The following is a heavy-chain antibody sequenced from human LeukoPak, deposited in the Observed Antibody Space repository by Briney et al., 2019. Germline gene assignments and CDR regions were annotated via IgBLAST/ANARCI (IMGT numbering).Heavy chain of an antibody. CDR3: ARGSLRFLEWLPYFDY. J-gene: IGHJ4*02. CDR1: RYSFTSYW. D-gene: IGHD3-3*01. CDR2: IYPGDSDT. Sequence: GESLKISCKGSRYSFTSYWIGWVRQMPGKGLEWMGIIYPGDSDTRYSPSFQGQVTISADKSISTAYLQWSSLKASDTAMYYCARGSLRFLEWLPYFDYWGQGTLVTVSS. V-gene: IGHV5-51*01.